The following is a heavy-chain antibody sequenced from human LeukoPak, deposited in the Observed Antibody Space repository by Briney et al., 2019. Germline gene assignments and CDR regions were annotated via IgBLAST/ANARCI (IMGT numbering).Heavy chain of an antibody. CDR2: IFYTGTT. V-gene: IGHV4-39*07. J-gene: IGHJ4*02. Sequence: SETLSLTCTVSGGSISSNNYFWGWIRQPPGKGLEWIGSIFYTGTTYYNPSLKSPVTMSVDTSKNQFSLKLSSVIAADTAVYFCASTVYGGYNVYYFNYWGQGTLVTVSS. CDR1: GGSISSNNYF. D-gene: IGHD4-17*01. CDR3: ASTVYGGYNVYYFNY.